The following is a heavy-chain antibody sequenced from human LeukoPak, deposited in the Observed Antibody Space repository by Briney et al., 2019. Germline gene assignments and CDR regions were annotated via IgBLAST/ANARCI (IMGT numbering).Heavy chain of an antibody. D-gene: IGHD3-16*01. CDR2: IYSSGST. Sequence: PSETLSLTCTVSGGSISSGSYYWSWIRQPAGKGLEWIGRIYSSGSTNYNPSLKSRVTISLDTSKNQFSLKLSSVTAADTAVYYCARGRRQGGDFDYWGQGTLVTVSS. CDR3: ARGRRQGGDFDY. V-gene: IGHV4-61*02. CDR1: GGSISSGSYY. J-gene: IGHJ4*02.